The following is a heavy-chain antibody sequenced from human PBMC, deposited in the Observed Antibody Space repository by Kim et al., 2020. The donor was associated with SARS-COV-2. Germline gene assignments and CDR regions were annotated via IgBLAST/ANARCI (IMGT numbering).Heavy chain of an antibody. CDR3: ARGQTDLMDSGYDYFDY. Sequence: SETLSLTCAVYGGSFSGYYWSWIRQPPGKGLEWIGEINHSGSTNYNPSLKSRVTISVDTSKNQFSLKLSSVTAADTAVYYCARGQTDLMDSGYDYFDYWGQGTLVTVSS. V-gene: IGHV4-34*01. D-gene: IGHD5-12*01. CDR2: INHSGST. J-gene: IGHJ4*02. CDR1: GGSFSGYY.